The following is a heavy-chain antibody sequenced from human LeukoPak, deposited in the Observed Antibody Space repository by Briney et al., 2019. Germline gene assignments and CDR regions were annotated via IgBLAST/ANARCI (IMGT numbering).Heavy chain of an antibody. CDR1: GFTFSSYS. D-gene: IGHD5-18*01. CDR2: ISSSSSTI. V-gene: IGHV3-48*04. J-gene: IGHJ4*02. CDR3: ARSSWGIGWIQLYHPFDY. Sequence: GGSLRLSCAASGFTFSSYSMNWVRQAPGKGLEWVSYISSSSSTIYYADSVKGRFTISRDNAKNSLYLQMNSLRAEDTAVYYCARSSWGIGWIQLYHPFDYWGQGTLVTVSS.